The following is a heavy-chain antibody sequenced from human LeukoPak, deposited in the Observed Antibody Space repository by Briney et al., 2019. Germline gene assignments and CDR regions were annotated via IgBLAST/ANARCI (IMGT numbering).Heavy chain of an antibody. CDR3: AREAVDTDTYYYYGMDV. J-gene: IGHJ6*02. CDR1: GYTFTSYD. CDR2: MNPNSGNT. D-gene: IGHD5-18*01. V-gene: IGHV1-8*01. Sequence: ASVKVSCKASGYTFTSYDLNWVRQATGQGLEWMGWMNPNSGNTGYAQKFQGRVTMTRNTSISTAYMELSSLRSEGTAVYYCAREAVDTDTYYYYGMDVWGQGTTVTVSS.